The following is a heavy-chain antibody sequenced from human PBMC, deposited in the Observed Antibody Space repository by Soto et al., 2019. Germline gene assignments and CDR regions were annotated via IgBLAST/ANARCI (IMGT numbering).Heavy chain of an antibody. CDR1: GYTFTNYG. J-gene: IGHJ5*02. V-gene: IGHV1-18*01. Sequence: ASVKVSCKASGYTFTNYGISWVRQAPGQGLEWMGWINTYNGNTNHAQKLQGRVTMTTDTSTSTAYMELRSLRSDDTAVYYCARGVGAWTYYKQYNWFCPWGKGSLVTVAS. D-gene: IGHD3-10*01. CDR3: ARGVGAWTYYKQYNWFCP. CDR2: INTYNGNT.